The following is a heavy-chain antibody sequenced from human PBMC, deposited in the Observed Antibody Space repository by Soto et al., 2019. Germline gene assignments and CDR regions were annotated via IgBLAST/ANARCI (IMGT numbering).Heavy chain of an antibody. Sequence: SETLSLTCAVYGGSFSGYYWSWIRQPPGKGLEWIGEINHSGSTNYNPSLKSRVTISVDTSKNQFSLKLSSVTAADTAVYYCARYSAYCGGDCHAVDYWGQGTLVTVSS. CDR2: INHSGST. CDR3: ARYSAYCGGDCHAVDY. D-gene: IGHD2-21*02. J-gene: IGHJ4*02. V-gene: IGHV4-34*01. CDR1: GGSFSGYY.